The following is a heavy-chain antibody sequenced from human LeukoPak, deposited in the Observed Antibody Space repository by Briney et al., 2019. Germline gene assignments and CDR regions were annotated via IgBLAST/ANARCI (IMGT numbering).Heavy chain of an antibody. V-gene: IGHV3-33*08. D-gene: IGHD2-2*03. CDR1: GFTFSSYG. J-gene: IGHJ4*02. Sequence: GGSLRLSCAASGFTFSSYGMHWVRQAPGKGLEWVAVIWYDGSNKYYADSVNGRFTISRDNSKNTLYLQMNSLRAEDTAVYYCARRGGYCSSTSCSNFDYWGQGTLVTVSS. CDR2: IWYDGSNK. CDR3: ARRGGYCSSTSCSNFDY.